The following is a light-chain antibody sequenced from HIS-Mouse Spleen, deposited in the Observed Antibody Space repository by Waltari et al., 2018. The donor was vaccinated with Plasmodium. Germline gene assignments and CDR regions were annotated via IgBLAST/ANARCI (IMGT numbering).Light chain of an antibody. J-gene: IGKJ2*01. V-gene: IGKV3-15*01. CDR2: GAS. Sequence: IVMTQSPATLSVSPGDRATLSCRASQRVSSNLAWSQQKPGQAPRVLIYGASTRATGIPARFSGMGSGTEFTLTISSLQSEDFAVYYCQQYNNWPPYTFGQGTKLEIK. CDR3: QQYNNWPPYT. CDR1: QRVSSN.